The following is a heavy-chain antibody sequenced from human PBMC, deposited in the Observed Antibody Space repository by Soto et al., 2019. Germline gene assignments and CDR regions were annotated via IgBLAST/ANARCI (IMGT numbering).Heavy chain of an antibody. D-gene: IGHD5-12*01. CDR1: GGTFSSYA. J-gene: IGHJ4*02. Sequence: QVQLVQSGAEVRQPASSVKVSCKTSGGTFSSYAISWVRQAPGQGLEWMGGSVPIVDTATYAQKFQGRVTITAEESTSTVYMELSSLGSEDTAVYYCVRVVAIPGYPDNWGQGTLVTVSS. CDR2: SVPIVDTA. CDR3: VRVVAIPGYPDN. V-gene: IGHV1-69*12.